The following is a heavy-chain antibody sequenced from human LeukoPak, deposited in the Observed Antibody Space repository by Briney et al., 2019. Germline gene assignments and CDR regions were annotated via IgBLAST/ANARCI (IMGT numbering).Heavy chain of an antibody. CDR1: GGTFSSYA. V-gene: IGHV1-69*04. CDR3: ARERSPYSGSYSPPGY. Sequence: SVKVSCKASGGTFSSYAISWVRQAPGQGLEWMGRIIPILGIANYAQKFQGRVTITADKSTSTAYMELSSLRSEDTAVYYCARERSPYSGSYSPPGYWGQGTLVTVSS. D-gene: IGHD1-26*01. CDR2: IIPILGIA. J-gene: IGHJ4*02.